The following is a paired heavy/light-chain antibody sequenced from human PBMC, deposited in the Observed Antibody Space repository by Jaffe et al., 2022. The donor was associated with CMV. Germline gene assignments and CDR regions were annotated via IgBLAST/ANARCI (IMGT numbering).Light chain of an antibody. V-gene: IGLV7-46*01. Sequence: QAVVTQEPSLTVSPGGTVTLTCASSTGPVTSGHYPYWFQQKPGQAPRTLIYDTSDKHSWTPARFSGSLLGGKAALTLSGAQPDDEAEYYCLLSYSGVRVFGGGTKLTVL. CDR2: DTS. CDR1: TGPVTSGHY. J-gene: IGLJ3*02. CDR3: LLSYSGVRV.
Heavy chain of an antibody. V-gene: IGHV1-46*01. CDR1: GYSFANYY. J-gene: IGHJ3*02. Sequence: QVQLVQSGAEVKKPGASVKVSCKASGYSFANYYIHWVRQAPGQGLEWMGMINPSGGGTTYAQKFQGRVTMTRDTSTSTIYMELSSLRSEDTAVFYCASRNVQYDGRGAFDIWGQGTMVTVSS. D-gene: IGHD3-22*01. CDR3: ASRNVQYDGRGAFDI. CDR2: INPSGGGT.